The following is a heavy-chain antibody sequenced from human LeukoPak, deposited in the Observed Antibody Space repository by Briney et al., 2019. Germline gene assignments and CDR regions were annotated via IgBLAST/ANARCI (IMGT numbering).Heavy chain of an antibody. CDR1: GFTVSGNY. J-gene: IGHJ4*02. V-gene: IGHV3-53*01. CDR2: IFSASRI. Sequence: RGSLRLSCAASGFTVSGNYMSWVRQAPGKGLEWVSVIFSASRIFYADSVKGRFNISRDTSKNTLYLQMNSLRAEDTAVYYCAKLWELDYGDYWGEGTLVTVPA. CDR3: AKLWELDYGDY. D-gene: IGHD1-7*01.